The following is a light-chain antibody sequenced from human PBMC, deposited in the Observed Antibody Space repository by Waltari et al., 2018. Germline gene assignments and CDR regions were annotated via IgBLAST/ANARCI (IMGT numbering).Light chain of an antibody. CDR1: QSVRNY. CDR2: DTS. CDR3: QQRSSWPLT. Sequence: EIVLIQSPATLALSPGERATPSCRASQSVRNYLPWFQQKPGQVPRLLIYDTSNRGTGVPARFSGSGSGTDFTLTISSLESEDFAVYYCQQRSSWPLTFGGGTKVQIK. V-gene: IGKV3-11*01. J-gene: IGKJ4*01.